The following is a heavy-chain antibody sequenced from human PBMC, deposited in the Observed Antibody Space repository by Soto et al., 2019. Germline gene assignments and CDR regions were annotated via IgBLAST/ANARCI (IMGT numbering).Heavy chain of an antibody. CDR1: GFSFSTHY. J-gene: IGHJ4*02. CDR3: LNGDYY. CDR2: INRDRTVI. D-gene: IGHD3-16*01. V-gene: IGHV3-48*01. Sequence: EEQLVESGGGLVQPGGSLRLSCAASGFSFSTHYMNWVRQTPGKGLEWVSSINRDRTVIKYADSVKGRFTISRDNARNSLSLQMNSLRAEDTAVYYCLNGDYYVGPGTLVTVSS.